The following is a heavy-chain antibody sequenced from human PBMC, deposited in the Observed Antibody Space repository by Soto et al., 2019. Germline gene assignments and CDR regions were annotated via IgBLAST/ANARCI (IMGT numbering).Heavy chain of an antibody. J-gene: IGHJ4*02. CDR2: IYYSGST. V-gene: IGHV4-59*08. CDR3: ARHSGSGWYEDY. CDR1: GGSISSYY. D-gene: IGHD6-19*01. Sequence: SETLSLTCTVSGGSISSYYWSWIRQPPGKGLECIGYIYYSGSTNNNPSLKSRVTISLDMSKNQFSLKLSSVTAADTAVYYCARHSGSGWYEDYWGQGTLVTVSS.